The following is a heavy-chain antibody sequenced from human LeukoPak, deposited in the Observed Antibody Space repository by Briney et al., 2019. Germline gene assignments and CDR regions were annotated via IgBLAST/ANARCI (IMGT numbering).Heavy chain of an antibody. Sequence: GGSLRLSCAASGFTFSSYDMHWVRQATGKGLEWVSAIGTAGDTYYPGSVKGRFTISRENAKNSLYLQMNSLRAGDTAVYYCARGRLLWKGMDVWGQGTTVTVSS. J-gene: IGHJ6*02. CDR3: ARGRLLWKGMDV. D-gene: IGHD3-10*01. V-gene: IGHV3-13*01. CDR2: IGTAGDT. CDR1: GFTFSSYD.